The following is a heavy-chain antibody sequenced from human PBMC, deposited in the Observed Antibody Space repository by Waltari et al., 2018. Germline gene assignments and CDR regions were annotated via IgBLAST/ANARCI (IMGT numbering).Heavy chain of an antibody. CDR2: INQDGSEK. Sequence: EVQLVESGGGLVKPGGSVSVSWSGSGCTVSSDWMIWVRQAPGQGLEWVAHINQDGSEKSYVASVKGRFTISRDNAKQSLYLQMNSLRPDDTAIYYCARLRGANDWGQGTLVTVSS. CDR3: ARLRGAND. J-gene: IGHJ4*02. CDR1: GCTVSSDW. V-gene: IGHV3-7*01. D-gene: IGHD3-10*01.